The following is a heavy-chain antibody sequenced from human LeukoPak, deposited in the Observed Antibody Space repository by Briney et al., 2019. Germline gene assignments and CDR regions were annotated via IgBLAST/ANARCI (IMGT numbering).Heavy chain of an antibody. D-gene: IGHD5-18*01. CDR1: GGSISSSNW. V-gene: IGHV4-4*02. J-gene: IGHJ4*02. CDR2: IYHSGST. CDR3: ASYGSGYSYAMDY. Sequence: SGTLSLTCAVSGGSISSSNWWSWVRQPPGKGLVWIGEIYHSGSTNYNPSLKSRVTISVDKSKNQFSLKLSSVTAADTAVYYCASYGSGYSYAMDYWGQGTLVTVSS.